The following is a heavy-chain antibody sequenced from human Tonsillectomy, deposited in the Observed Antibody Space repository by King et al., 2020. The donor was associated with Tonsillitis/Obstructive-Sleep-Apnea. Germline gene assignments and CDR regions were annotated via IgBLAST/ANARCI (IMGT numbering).Heavy chain of an antibody. J-gene: IGHJ4*02. CDR2: ISGSGDNT. Sequence: DVQLVESGGGLVQPGGSLRLSCAASGFTFSSYAMSRVRQAPGKGLEWVSSISGSGDNTYYADSVKGRFTISRDNSKNTLYLQMNSLRAEDTALYYCAKHLWFGEFLGYFDYWGQGTLVTVSS. V-gene: IGHV3-23*04. D-gene: IGHD3-10*01. CDR3: AKHLWFGEFLGYFDY. CDR1: GFTFSSYA.